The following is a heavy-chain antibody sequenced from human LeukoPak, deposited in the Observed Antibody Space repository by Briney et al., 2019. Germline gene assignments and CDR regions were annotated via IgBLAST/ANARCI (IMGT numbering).Heavy chain of an antibody. CDR3: ARRGGTYYDILTGYWSY. D-gene: IGHD3-9*01. V-gene: IGHV4-4*02. J-gene: IGHJ4*02. Sequence: SGTLSLTCAVSGGSISSDNWWSWVRQPPGKGLEWIGEIFHSGSTNYNPSLKSRVTISVDKSKNQFSLKLSSVTAADTAVYYCARRGGTYYDILTGYWSYWGQGTLVTVSS. CDR1: GGSISSDNW. CDR2: IFHSGST.